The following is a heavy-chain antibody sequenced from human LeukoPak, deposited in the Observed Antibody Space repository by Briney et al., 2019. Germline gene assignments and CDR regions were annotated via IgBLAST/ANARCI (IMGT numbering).Heavy chain of an antibody. CDR1: GGSVSSGSYY. D-gene: IGHD2-2*01. CDR3: ARYDQLAYYFDY. V-gene: IGHV4-61*01. J-gene: IGHJ4*02. Sequence: PSETLSLTCTVSGGSVSSGSYYWSWIQQPPGKGLEWNGYIYYSGSTNYNPPLKSRVTISVDTSKNQFSLKLSSVTVADTAVYYCARYDQLAYYFDYWGQGTLVTVSS. CDR2: IYYSGST.